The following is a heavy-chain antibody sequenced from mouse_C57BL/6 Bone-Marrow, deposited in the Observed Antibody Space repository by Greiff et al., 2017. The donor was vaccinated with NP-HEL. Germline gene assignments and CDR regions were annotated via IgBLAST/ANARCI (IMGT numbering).Heavy chain of an antibody. CDR2: ISSGSSTI. CDR3: ARGGLYWYFDV. J-gene: IGHJ1*03. Sequence: EVQRVESGGGLVKPGGSLKLSCAASGFTFSDYGMHWVRQAPETGLEWVAYISSGSSTIYYADTVKGRFTISRDNAKNTLFLQMTSLRSEDTAMYYCARGGLYWYFDVWGTGTTVTVSS. CDR1: GFTFSDYG. V-gene: IGHV5-17*01. D-gene: IGHD1-1*02.